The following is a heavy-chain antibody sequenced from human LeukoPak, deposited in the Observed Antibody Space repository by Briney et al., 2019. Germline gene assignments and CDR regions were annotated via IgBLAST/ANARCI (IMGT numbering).Heavy chain of an antibody. J-gene: IGHJ2*01. D-gene: IGHD3-10*01. CDR1: GFSVGPNY. Sequence: GGSLRLSCAASGFSVGPNYMNWVRQAPGKGLEWVSILYSGDSTYYADSVKGRFIVSRDNSKNTLFLQMNALRVEDTAVYYCARVGDHYHWYLDVWGRGTLVTVSS. CDR2: LYSGDST. CDR3: ARVGDHYHWYLDV. V-gene: IGHV3-53*01.